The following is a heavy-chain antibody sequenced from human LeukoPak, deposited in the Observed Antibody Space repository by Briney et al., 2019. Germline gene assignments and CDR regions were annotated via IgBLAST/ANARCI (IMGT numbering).Heavy chain of an antibody. J-gene: IGHJ6*02. CDR1: GGSMSSYY. V-gene: IGHV4-59*01. CDR2: LFNSGST. CDR3: ARDLRLNGMDV. Sequence: SETLSLTCTVSGGSMSSYYWSWIRQPPGKGLEWIGYLFNSGSTNYNPSLKSRVTISVDTSKNQFSLKLSSVTAADTAVYYCARDLRLNGMDVWGQGTTVTVSS. D-gene: IGHD5-18*01.